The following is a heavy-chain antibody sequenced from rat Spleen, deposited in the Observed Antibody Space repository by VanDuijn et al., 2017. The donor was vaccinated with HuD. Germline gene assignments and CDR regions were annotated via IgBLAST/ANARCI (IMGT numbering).Heavy chain of an antibody. Sequence: EVQLVESGGGSVQPGRSMKLSCAASGFTFSNYGMAWVRQAPTKGLEWVASITNSGGSTYYRDSVKGRFTISRDNAKSTLYLQMDSLRSEDTATYYCTTLTTRVSPYWGQGVMVTVSS. CDR1: GFTFSNYG. CDR2: ITNSGGST. CDR3: TTLTTRVSPY. D-gene: IGHD1-4*01. V-gene: IGHV5-25*01. J-gene: IGHJ2*01.